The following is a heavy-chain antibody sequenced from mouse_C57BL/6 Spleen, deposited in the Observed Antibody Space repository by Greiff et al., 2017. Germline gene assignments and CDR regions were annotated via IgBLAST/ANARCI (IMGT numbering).Heavy chain of an antibody. CDR3: SRTDYTIDEWYFDV. CDR2: LYPGDGDT. Sequence: QVQLQQPGAELVKPGASVKVSCKASGYTFTSYWMHWVKQRPGQGLEWIGRLYPGDGDTNYNETFKGKATLTADKSSSTAYMQLSSLTSEDSAVYYCSRTDYTIDEWYFDVWGTGTTVTVSS. V-gene: IGHV1-74*01. D-gene: IGHD2-12*01. CDR1: GYTFTSYW. J-gene: IGHJ1*03.